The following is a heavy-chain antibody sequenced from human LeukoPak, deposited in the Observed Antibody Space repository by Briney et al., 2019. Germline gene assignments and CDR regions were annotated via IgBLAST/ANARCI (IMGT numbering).Heavy chain of an antibody. CDR2: TSPDGDKK. D-gene: IGHD2-2*01. V-gene: IGHV3-30-3*01. CDR1: GFTFSSYA. CDR3: ARNLPAADY. J-gene: IGHJ4*02. Sequence: PGGSLRLSCVASGFTFSSYALHWVRQAPGKGLEWVAVTSPDGDKKHYADSVKGRFTISRESSNNTLYLQMNSLRAEDTAVYYCARNLPAADYWGQGTLVTVSS.